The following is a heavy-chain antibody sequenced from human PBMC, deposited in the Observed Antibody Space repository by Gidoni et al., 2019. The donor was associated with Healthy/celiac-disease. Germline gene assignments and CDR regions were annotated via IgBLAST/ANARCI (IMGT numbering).Heavy chain of an antibody. CDR1: GFTFRSYW. D-gene: IGHD3-10*01. Sequence: EVQLVESGGGLVQPGGSLRLSCAASGFTFRSYWMSWVRQAPGKGLEWVANIKQDGSEKDYVDSVKGRFTISRDNAKNSLYLQMNSLRAEDTAVYYCARDGGYGSGSYRWYFDLWGRGTLVTVSS. CDR3: ARDGGYGSGSYRWYFDL. V-gene: IGHV3-7*01. J-gene: IGHJ2*01. CDR2: IKQDGSEK.